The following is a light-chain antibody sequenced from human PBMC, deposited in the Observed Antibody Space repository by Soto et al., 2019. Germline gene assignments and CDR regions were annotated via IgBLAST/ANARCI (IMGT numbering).Light chain of an antibody. CDR3: QQSYSTTWT. CDR2: AAS. CDR1: QSISSY. V-gene: IGKV1-39*01. J-gene: IGKJ1*01. Sequence: IPMTQSPFSPSASVGDRVTITCPASQSISSYLNWYQQKPGKAPKILIYAASSLQSGVPSRFSGSGSGTDFTLTISSLQTEDFATYYCQQSYSTTWTVGQGTKLDI.